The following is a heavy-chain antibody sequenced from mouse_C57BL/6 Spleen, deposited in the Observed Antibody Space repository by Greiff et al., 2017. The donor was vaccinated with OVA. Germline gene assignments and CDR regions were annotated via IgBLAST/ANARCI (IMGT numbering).Heavy chain of an antibody. CDR1: GYSFTGYY. D-gene: IGHD3-2*02. V-gene: IGHV1-42*01. CDR2: INPSTGGT. Sequence: VQLQQSGPELVKPGASVKISCKASGYSFTGYYMNWVKQSPEKSLEWIGEINPSTGGTTYNQKFKAKATLTVDKSSSTAYMHLKSLTSEDSAVYYCARLDSSGYFDYWGQGTTLTVSS. CDR3: ARLDSSGYFDY. J-gene: IGHJ2*01.